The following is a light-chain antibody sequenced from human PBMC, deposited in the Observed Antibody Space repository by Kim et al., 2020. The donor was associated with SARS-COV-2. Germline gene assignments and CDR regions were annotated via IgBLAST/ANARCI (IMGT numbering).Light chain of an antibody. V-gene: IGKV3-11*01. J-gene: IGKJ1*01. Sequence: EIVLTQSPATLSLSPGERATLSCRASQSVSTFLAWYQQKRGQPPRLLIFDTSNRATGVPARFSGSGSGTDFTLTISGLEPEDFAVYYCQQRSNWPRTFGQGTKVDIK. CDR2: DTS. CDR1: QSVSTF. CDR3: QQRSNWPRT.